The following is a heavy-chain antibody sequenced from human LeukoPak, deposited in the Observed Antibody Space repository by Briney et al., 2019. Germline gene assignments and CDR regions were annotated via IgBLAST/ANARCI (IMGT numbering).Heavy chain of an antibody. CDR2: IYTSGST. CDR1: GGSISSGSYY. J-gene: IGHJ4*02. Sequence: PSETLSLTCTVSGGSISSGSYYWSWIRQPAGKVLEWIGRIYTSGSTNYNPSLKSRVTISVDTSKNQFSLKLSSVTAADTAVYYCASIFGGEKVDYWGQGTLVTVSS. CDR3: ASIFGGEKVDY. D-gene: IGHD3-9*01. V-gene: IGHV4-61*02.